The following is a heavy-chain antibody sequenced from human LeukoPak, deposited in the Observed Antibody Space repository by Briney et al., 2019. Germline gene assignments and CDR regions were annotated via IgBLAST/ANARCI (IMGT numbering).Heavy chain of an antibody. CDR1: GGSIRSSYYY. D-gene: IGHD6-19*01. CDR2: IYDSGST. Sequence: SETLSLTCTVSGGSIRSSYYYWGWIRQPPGKGLEWIGSIYDSGSTYYNPSLKSRVTISVDTSKNQFSLKLSSVTAADTAVYYCARYIAVAGTTDYYFDYWGQGTLVTVSS. CDR3: ARYIAVAGTTDYYFDY. J-gene: IGHJ4*02. V-gene: IGHV4-39*07.